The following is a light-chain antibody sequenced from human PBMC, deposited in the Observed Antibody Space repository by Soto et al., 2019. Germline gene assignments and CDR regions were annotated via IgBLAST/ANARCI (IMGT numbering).Light chain of an antibody. J-gene: IGKJ1*01. Sequence: AIRMTQSPSSFSASTGDRVTITRRASQGISSYLAWYQQKPGKAPKLLIYAASTLQSGVPSRFSGSGSGTDFTLTISCLQSEDFATYYCQQYYSYPWTFGQGTKVDI. CDR2: AAS. CDR1: QGISSY. CDR3: QQYYSYPWT. V-gene: IGKV1-8*01.